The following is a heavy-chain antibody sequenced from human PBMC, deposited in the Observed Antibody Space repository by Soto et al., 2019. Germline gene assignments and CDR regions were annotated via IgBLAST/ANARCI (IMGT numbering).Heavy chain of an antibody. J-gene: IGHJ5*02. Sequence: PSETLSLTCTVSGGSISSSSYYWGWIRQPPWKGLDWIGIIFYSVSTYYNPSLKSRVTIFLDTSKNHFFLKLSSVTAADTAVYYCAIEEGTGWFDPWGQGTLVTVSS. D-gene: IGHD1-1*01. V-gene: IGHV4-39*02. CDR1: GGSISSSSYY. CDR3: AIEEGTGWFDP. CDR2: IFYSVST.